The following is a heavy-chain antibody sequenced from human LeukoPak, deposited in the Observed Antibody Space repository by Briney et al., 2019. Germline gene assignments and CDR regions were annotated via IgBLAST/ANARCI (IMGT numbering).Heavy chain of an antibody. J-gene: IGHJ4*02. Sequence: ASVKVSCKASGYTFTSYGISWVRQAPGQGLEWMGIINPSGGSTSYAQKFQGRVTMTEDTSTDTAYMELSSLRSEDTAVYYCATSPRITMVRGGSYFDYWGQGTLVTVSS. D-gene: IGHD3-10*01. CDR1: GYTFTSYG. V-gene: IGHV1-46*01. CDR2: INPSGGST. CDR3: ATSPRITMVRGGSYFDY.